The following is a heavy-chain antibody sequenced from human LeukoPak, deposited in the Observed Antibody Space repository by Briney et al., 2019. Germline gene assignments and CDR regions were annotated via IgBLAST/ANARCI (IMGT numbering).Heavy chain of an antibody. D-gene: IGHD3-10*01. J-gene: IGHJ5*02. CDR2: IRYDGSNK. V-gene: IGHV3-30*02. Sequence: GGSLRLSCAASGFTFSSYGMHWVRQAPGKGLEWVAFIRYDGSNKYYADSVKGRFTISRDNSKNTLYLQMNSLRAEDTAVYYCARAKSEVWFGELSPWLDPWGQGTLVTVSS. CDR3: ARAKSEVWFGELSPWLDP. CDR1: GFTFSSYG.